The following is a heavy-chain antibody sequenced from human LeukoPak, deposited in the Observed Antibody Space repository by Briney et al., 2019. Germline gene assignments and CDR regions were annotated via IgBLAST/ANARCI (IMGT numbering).Heavy chain of an antibody. CDR2: ISDSSAM. J-gene: IGHJ4*02. D-gene: IGHD5-12*01. Sequence: TGESLRLSCAASGFTFSTYSMKWVRQAPGKGLEWVSYISDSSAMYYADSVRGRFTISRENDKNSLFLQMNSLRAEDTAVYYCARDGGYSGYDADCWGQGTLVTVSS. CDR3: ARDGGYSGYDADC. CDR1: GFTFSTYS. V-gene: IGHV3-48*01.